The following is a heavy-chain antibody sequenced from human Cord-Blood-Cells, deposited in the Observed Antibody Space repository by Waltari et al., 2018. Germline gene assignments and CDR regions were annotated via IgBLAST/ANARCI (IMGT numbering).Heavy chain of an antibody. CDR1: GGSISSHY. D-gene: IGHD1-7*01. J-gene: IGHJ5*02. CDR3: ARGARNWNYPNWFDP. V-gene: IGHV4-59*11. Sequence: QVQLQESGPGLVKPSETLSLTCTVSGGSISSHYWSWIRQPPGKGLEWIGYIYYSGSTNYTPSLKSRVTISVDTSKNQFSLKLSSVTAADTAVYYCARGARNWNYPNWFDPWGQGTLVTVSS. CDR2: IYYSGST.